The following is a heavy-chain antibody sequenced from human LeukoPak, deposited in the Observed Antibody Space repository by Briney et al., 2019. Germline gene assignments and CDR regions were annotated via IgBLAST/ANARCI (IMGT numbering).Heavy chain of an antibody. D-gene: IGHD1-26*01. CDR2: ISDDGSNK. CDR3: AKFEWELPHFDY. Sequence: PGGSLRLSCAASGFTFSSYGMHWVRQAPGKGLEWVAVISDDGSNKYYADSVKGRFTISRDNSKNTLYLQMNSLRAEDTAVYYCAKFEWELPHFDYWGQGTLVTVSS. V-gene: IGHV3-30*18. J-gene: IGHJ4*02. CDR1: GFTFSSYG.